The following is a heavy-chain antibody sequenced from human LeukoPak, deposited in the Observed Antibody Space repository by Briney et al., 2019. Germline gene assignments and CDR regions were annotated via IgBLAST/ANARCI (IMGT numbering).Heavy chain of an antibody. V-gene: IGHV4-31*03. CDR3: ASADYDMAFDI. D-gene: IGHD3-9*01. CDR2: IYYSGST. CDR1: GGSVSSGGYY. Sequence: PSQTLSLTCTVSGGSVSSGGYYWSWIRQHPGKGLEWIGYIYYSGSTDYNPSLKSRFTMSVDTSKNQFSLKLSSVTAADTAVYYCASADYDMAFDIWGQGTMVTVSS. J-gene: IGHJ3*02.